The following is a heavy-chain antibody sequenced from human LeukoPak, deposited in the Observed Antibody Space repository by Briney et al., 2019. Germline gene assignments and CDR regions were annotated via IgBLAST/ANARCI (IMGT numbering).Heavy chain of an antibody. V-gene: IGHV7-4-1*02. CDR1: GYTFTSYA. CDR3: ARDQGARTLPYGDYVVLYL. J-gene: IGHJ4*02. Sequence: ASVKVSCKASGYTFTSYAMNWVRQAPGQGLEWMGWINTNTGNPTYAQGFTGRFVFSLDTSVSTAYLQISSLKAEDTAVYYCARDQGARTLPYGDYVVLYLWGQGTLVTASS. CDR2: INTNTGNP. D-gene: IGHD4-17*01.